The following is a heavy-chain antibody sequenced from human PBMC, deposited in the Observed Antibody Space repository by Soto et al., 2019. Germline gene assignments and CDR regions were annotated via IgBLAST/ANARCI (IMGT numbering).Heavy chain of an antibody. D-gene: IGHD1-20*01. Sequence: ASVKVSCKASGYTFTSYGISSVRQAPGQGLEWMGWISAYNGNTNYAQKLQGRVTMTTDTSTSTAYMELRSLRSDDTAVYYCARDLASITGDAFDIWGQGTMVTVSS. CDR1: GYTFTSYG. J-gene: IGHJ3*02. V-gene: IGHV1-18*01. CDR2: ISAYNGNT. CDR3: ARDLASITGDAFDI.